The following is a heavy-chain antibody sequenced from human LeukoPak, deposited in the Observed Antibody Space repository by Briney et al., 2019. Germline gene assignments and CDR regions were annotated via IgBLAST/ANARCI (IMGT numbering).Heavy chain of an antibody. V-gene: IGHV4-39*01. CDR1: GGSISSSSYY. CDR2: IYYSGST. J-gene: IGHJ4*02. CDR3: ASLKYCSSTSCLADY. Sequence: SVTLSLTCTVSGGSISSSSYYWGWIRQPPGKGLEWIGSIYYSGSTYYNPSHKSRVTISVNTSKNQFSLKLSSVTAADTAVYYCASLKYCSSTSCLADYWGQGTLVTVSS. D-gene: IGHD2-2*01.